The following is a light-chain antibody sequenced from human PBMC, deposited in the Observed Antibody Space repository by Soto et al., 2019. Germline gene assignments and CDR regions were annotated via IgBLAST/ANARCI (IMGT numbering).Light chain of an antibody. CDR3: CSYAGSYTLV. V-gene: IGLV2-11*01. CDR2: DVS. CDR1: GGDVGGYNY. J-gene: IGLJ3*02. Sequence: QSALTQPRSVSGSPGQSVTISCTGTGGDVGGYNYVSWYRQHPGKAPKLMIYDVSKRPSGVPDRFSGSKSGNTASLTISGLQAEDEADYYCCSYAGSYTLVFGGGTKLTVL.